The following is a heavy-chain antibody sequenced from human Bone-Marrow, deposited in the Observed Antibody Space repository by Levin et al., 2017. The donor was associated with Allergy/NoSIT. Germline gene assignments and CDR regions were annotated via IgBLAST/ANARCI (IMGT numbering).Heavy chain of an antibody. Sequence: GESLKISCKGSGYSFTSYWISWVRQMPGKGLEWMGRIDPSDSYTNYSPSFQGHVTISADKSISTAYLQWSSLKASDTAMYYCARLRQFQHYYYYYYMDVWGKGTTVTVSS. CDR1: GYSFTSYW. CDR2: IDPSDSYT. D-gene: IGHD4-11*01. CDR3: ARLRQFQHYYYYYYMDV. V-gene: IGHV5-10-1*01. J-gene: IGHJ6*03.